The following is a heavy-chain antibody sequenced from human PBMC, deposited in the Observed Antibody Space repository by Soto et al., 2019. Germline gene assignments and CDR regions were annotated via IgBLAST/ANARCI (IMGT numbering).Heavy chain of an antibody. V-gene: IGHV1-18*04. CDR2: ISVYTGNT. CDR1: GYTFTSYG. Sequence: AGSVQVSCKYSGYTFTSYGVSWVRQAPGQGLEWLGWISVYTGNTKQAQKFQDRVTLTTEASTSTAYLELRSLRSDDTAVYYCARDRCTTHNCYTHHFDVWGQGTTVTVSS. D-gene: IGHD2-8*01. J-gene: IGHJ6*02. CDR3: ARDRCTTHNCYTHHFDV.